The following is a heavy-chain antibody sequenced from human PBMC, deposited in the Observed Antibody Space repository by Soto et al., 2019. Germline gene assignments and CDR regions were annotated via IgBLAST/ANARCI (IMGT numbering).Heavy chain of an antibody. CDR1: GFTFDTYA. Sequence: GGSLRLSCTTSGFTFDTYAMSWVRQAPGKGLEWVSGLSGSGDKTYYADSVRGRFTISRDNSKNTLYLQINSRRTEDTAVYHCARLECSGGSCHSGRLIDYHQYYMDVWGKGTTVTVSS. D-gene: IGHD2-15*01. V-gene: IGHV3-23*01. CDR2: LSGSGDKT. CDR3: ARLECSGGSCHSGRLIDYHQYYMDV. J-gene: IGHJ6*03.